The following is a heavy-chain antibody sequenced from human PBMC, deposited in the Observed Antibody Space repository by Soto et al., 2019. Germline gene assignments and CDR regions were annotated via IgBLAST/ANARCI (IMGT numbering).Heavy chain of an antibody. J-gene: IGHJ4*02. V-gene: IGHV1-8*01. CDR3: ARGVSAGVDY. CDR1: GYSFTSLD. CDR2: MEPSTGRT. D-gene: IGHD1-26*01. Sequence: ASVKVSCKASGYSFTSLDINWVRQTAGQGLEWMGWMEPSTGRTGYAQKFQGRVTMTRDTSINTAYMELTTLTSGDTAFYYCARGVSAGVDYWGQGTLVTVSS.